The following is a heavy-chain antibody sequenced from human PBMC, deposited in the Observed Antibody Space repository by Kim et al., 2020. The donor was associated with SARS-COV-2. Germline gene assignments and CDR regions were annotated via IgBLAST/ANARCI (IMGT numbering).Heavy chain of an antibody. V-gene: IGHV6-1*01. Sequence: DYAVSMRGRITINPDTSKNQFSLQLNSVTPEDTAVYYCARGFLRFGFDRWGQGTLVTVSS. CDR3: ARGFLRFGFDR. J-gene: IGHJ5*02. D-gene: IGHD3-3*01.